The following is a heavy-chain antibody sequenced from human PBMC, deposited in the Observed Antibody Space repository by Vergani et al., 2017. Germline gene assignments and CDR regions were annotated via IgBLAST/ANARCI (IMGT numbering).Heavy chain of an antibody. CDR2: ISSSSSYI. CDR1: GFTFSSNS. CDR3: AREEEQLVRKGFDP. J-gene: IGHJ5*02. D-gene: IGHD6-6*01. V-gene: IGHV3-21*01. Sequence: EVQLVESGGGLVKPGGSLRLSCAASGFTFSSNSMNWVRQAPGKGLEWVSSISSSSSYIYYADSVKGRFTISRDNAKNSLYLQMNSLRAEDTAVYYCAREEEQLVRKGFDPWGQGTLVTVSS.